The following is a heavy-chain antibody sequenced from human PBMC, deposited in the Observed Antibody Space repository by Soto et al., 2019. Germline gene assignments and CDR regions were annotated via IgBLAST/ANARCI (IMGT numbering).Heavy chain of an antibody. CDR1: GYTFTSYG. J-gene: IGHJ6*02. CDR2: ISAYNGNT. CDR3: AIFGVAPYYYYGMDV. D-gene: IGHD3-3*01. V-gene: IGHV1-18*01. Sequence: GASVKVSCKASGYTFTSYGISWVRQAPGQGLEWMGWISAYNGNTNYAQKLQGRVTMTTDTSTSTAYMELRSLRSDDTAVYYCAIFGVAPYYYYGMDVWGQGTTVTVSS.